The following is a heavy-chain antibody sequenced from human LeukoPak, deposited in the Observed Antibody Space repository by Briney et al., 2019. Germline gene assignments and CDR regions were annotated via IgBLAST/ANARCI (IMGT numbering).Heavy chain of an antibody. J-gene: IGHJ6*02. CDR1: GGSISNYY. Sequence: SETLSLTCSVSGGSISNYYWSWVRQPPGKALEWIGYIYYSGSTYYNPSLKSRVTISVDTSKNQFSLKLSSVTAADTAVYYCARADGSSGSYFYGMDVWGQGTTVTVSS. CDR2: IYYSGST. CDR3: ARADGSSGSYFYGMDV. V-gene: IGHV4-59*12. D-gene: IGHD3-10*01.